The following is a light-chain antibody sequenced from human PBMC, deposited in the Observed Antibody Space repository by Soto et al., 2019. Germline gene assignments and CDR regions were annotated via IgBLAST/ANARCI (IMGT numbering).Light chain of an antibody. CDR2: KAS. J-gene: IGKJ1*01. V-gene: IGKV1-5*03. CDR1: QSINSW. Sequence: DIQLTQSPSTLSASVGDRVTITCRASQSINSWLAWYQQKPGKAPKLLIYKASTLQSGVPSRFSGSGSGTEFTLTISSLQPDDSATFYCQQYQNYPWTFGQGTKVEIK. CDR3: QQYQNYPWT.